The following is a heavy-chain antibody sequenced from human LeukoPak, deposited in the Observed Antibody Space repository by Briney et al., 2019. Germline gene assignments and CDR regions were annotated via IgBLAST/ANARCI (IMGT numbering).Heavy chain of an antibody. CDR2: MHPNTSDT. J-gene: IGHJ4*02. D-gene: IGHD3-22*01. CDR3: TRAPSSGPFDN. Sequence: GASVKVSCKASGYTFTGYYIHWVRQAPGQGLEWMGWMHPNTSDTDYAQKFQGRITMTRDTSISTAYMELSRLRSDDTALYYCTRAPSSGPFDNWGQGSLVTVSS. CDR1: GYTFTGYY. V-gene: IGHV1-2*02.